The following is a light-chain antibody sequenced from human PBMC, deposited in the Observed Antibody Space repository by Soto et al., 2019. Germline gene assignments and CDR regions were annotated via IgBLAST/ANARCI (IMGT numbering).Light chain of an antibody. Sequence: DLQMTQSPSSLSASIGDRVTITCRASQSISNFLNWYQQKPGKAPKLLIHAASTLEGGVPSRFSGSGSGTDFTLSISSLQPEDFASYYCQQSSTTPWTFGQGTKV. CDR3: QQSSTTPWT. V-gene: IGKV1-39*01. CDR2: AAS. CDR1: QSISNF. J-gene: IGKJ1*01.